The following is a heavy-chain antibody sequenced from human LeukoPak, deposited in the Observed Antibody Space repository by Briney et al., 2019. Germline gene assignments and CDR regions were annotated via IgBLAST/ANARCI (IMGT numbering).Heavy chain of an antibody. Sequence: PSETLSLKCAVYGWSFSGYYWSWMRQSPGKGLVWIGEINHSGSGNYNPALKSRVTISVDTSKNQFSLKLSSVTAADTAVYYCARADIVATIGGYYDYMDVWGKGTTVTVSS. J-gene: IGHJ6*03. CDR1: GWSFSGYY. D-gene: IGHD5-12*01. CDR2: INHSGSG. V-gene: IGHV4-34*01. CDR3: ARADIVATIGGYYDYMDV.